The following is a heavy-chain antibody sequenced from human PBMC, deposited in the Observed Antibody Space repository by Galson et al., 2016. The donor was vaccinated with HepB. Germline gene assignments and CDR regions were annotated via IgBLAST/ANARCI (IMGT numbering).Heavy chain of an antibody. CDR1: GFPFSNYV. CDR3: ARGYTSGVPFW. Sequence: SLRLSCAASGFPFSNYVMPWVRQTPGKGLEWVSIIYSGGSIQYADSVKGRFTVSRDTSKSLMFLQMSSLGAEDTAMYFCARGYTSGVPFWWGQGTPVTVSS. J-gene: IGHJ4*02. CDR2: IYSGGSI. D-gene: IGHD2-8*01. V-gene: IGHV3-53*01.